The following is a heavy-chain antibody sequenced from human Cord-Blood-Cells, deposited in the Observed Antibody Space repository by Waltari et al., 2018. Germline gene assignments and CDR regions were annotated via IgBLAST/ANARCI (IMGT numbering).Heavy chain of an antibody. D-gene: IGHD3-22*01. CDR1: GYTFTSYG. CDR3: ARSYYYDSSGYYFDY. J-gene: IGHJ4*02. V-gene: IGHV1-18*01. Sequence: QVQLVQSGAEVKKPGASVKVSCKASGYTFTSYGISWVRQTPGQGLEWMGWISAYNGNTNYAQKLQGRVTMTTDTSTSTAYMELRSLRSDDTAVYYCARSYYYDSSGYYFDYWGQGTLVTVSS. CDR2: ISAYNGNT.